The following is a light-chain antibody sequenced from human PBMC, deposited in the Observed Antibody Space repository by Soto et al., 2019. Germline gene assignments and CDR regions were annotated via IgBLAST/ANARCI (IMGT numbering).Light chain of an antibody. CDR1: TLGDKY. V-gene: IGLV3-1*01. J-gene: IGLJ2*01. CDR2: QDT. CDR3: QTWDSSTALV. Sequence: SYELTQPPSVSVSPGQTASITCSGDTLGDKYACWYQQKPGQSPMMVIYQDTKRPSGIPERFSGSNSGNTATLTISGTQPMDEADYYCQTWDSSTALVFGGGTKLTVL.